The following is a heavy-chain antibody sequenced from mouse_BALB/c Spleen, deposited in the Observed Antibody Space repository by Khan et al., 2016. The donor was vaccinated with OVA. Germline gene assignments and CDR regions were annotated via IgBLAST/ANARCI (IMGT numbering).Heavy chain of an antibody. D-gene: IGHD1-1*01. CDR2: IWTGGGT. V-gene: IGHV2-9-2*01. CDR1: GFSLTSYD. J-gene: IGHJ1*01. Sequence: QVQLKESGPGLVAPSQSLSITCTVSGFSLTSYDISWIRQPPGKGLEWLGVIWTGGGTNYNSAFMSRLSISKDNSKSQVFLKMNSLQSDDTAIYYCVRRGNYYGSFYWYVDVWGARTTVTVSS. CDR3: VRRGNYYGSFYWYVDV.